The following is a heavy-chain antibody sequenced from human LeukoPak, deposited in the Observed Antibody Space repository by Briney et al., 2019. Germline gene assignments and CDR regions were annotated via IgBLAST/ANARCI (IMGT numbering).Heavy chain of an antibody. CDR3: ARDGDFWSGYYSY. CDR1: GFTFSSYS. V-gene: IGHV3-21*01. Sequence: GGSLRLSRAASGFTFSSYSMNWVRQAPGKGLEWVSSISSSSSYIYYADSVKGRFTISRDNAKNSLYLQMNSLRAEDTAVYYCARDGDFWSGYYSYWGQGTLVTVSS. CDR2: ISSSSSYI. D-gene: IGHD3-3*01. J-gene: IGHJ4*02.